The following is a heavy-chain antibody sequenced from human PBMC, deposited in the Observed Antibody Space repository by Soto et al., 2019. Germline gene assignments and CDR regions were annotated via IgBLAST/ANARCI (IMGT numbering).Heavy chain of an antibody. J-gene: IGHJ4*02. V-gene: IGHV4-4*02. D-gene: IGHD6-13*01. CDR1: GGSISSSNW. CDR3: ARCIAAAGPIDH. CDR2: IYHSGST. Sequence: SETLSLTCAVSGGSISSSNWWSWVRQPPGKGLEWIGEIYHSGSTNYNPSLKSRVSISVDKSQNQFSLKLSSVTAADTAVYYCARCIAAAGPIDHWGQGTLVTVSS.